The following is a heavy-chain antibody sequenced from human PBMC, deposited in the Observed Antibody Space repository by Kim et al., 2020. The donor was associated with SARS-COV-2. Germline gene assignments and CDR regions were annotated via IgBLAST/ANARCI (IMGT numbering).Heavy chain of an antibody. CDR1: GYSFTSYW. CDR2: IYPGDSDT. CDR3: AGHDDSSGSDY. J-gene: IGHJ4*02. V-gene: IGHV5-51*01. Sequence: GESLKISCKCSGYSFTSYWIGWVLQMPGKGVEWMGIIYPGDSDTRYSPSFQGRVTIPADKSISTAYLQGSSLKASDTAMYYCAGHDDSSGSDYWGQGTLVTVSS. D-gene: IGHD3-22*01.